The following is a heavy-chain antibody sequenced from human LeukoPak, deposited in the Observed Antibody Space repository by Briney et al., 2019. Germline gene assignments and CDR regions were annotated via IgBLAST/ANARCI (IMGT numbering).Heavy chain of an antibody. CDR1: GFTFSSYW. J-gene: IGHJ4*02. Sequence: GGSLRLSCAASGFTFSSYWMSWVRQAPGKGLEWVANIKQDGSEKYYVDSVKGRFTISRDNAKNSLYLQMNSLRAEDTAVYYCAKDIGYPGGYFDYWGQGTLVTVSS. D-gene: IGHD5-18*01. CDR3: AKDIGYPGGYFDY. CDR2: IKQDGSEK. V-gene: IGHV3-7*01.